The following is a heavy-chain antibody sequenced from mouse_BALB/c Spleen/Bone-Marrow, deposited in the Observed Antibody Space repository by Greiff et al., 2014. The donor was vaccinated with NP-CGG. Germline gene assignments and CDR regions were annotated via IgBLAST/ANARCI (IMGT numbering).Heavy chain of an antibody. Sequence: VQLQQSGAELVKPGASVKLSCTASGFNIKDAYVHWVRQRPEQGLEWIGRIAPANGNTEYDPKFQGKATITADTSSNTAYLQLRSLKSEDTAGYYCVRSPDQLNYWGQGTLVTVSA. CDR1: GFNIKDAY. CDR2: IAPANGNT. J-gene: IGHJ3*01. V-gene: IGHV14-3*02. CDR3: VRSPDQLNY.